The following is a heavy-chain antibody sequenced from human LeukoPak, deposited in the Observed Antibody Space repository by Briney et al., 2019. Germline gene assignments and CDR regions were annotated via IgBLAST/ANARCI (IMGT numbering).Heavy chain of an antibody. D-gene: IGHD2-2*01. CDR3: ARDPYCSSTSCPYWYFDL. CDR1: GGSISSYY. Sequence: PSETLSLTCTVSGGSISSYYWSWIRQPPGKGLEWIGYIYYSGSTNYNPSLKSRVTISVDTSKNQFSLKLSSVTAADTAVYYCARDPYCSSTSCPYWYFDLWGRGTLVTVSS. V-gene: IGHV4-59*01. J-gene: IGHJ2*01. CDR2: IYYSGST.